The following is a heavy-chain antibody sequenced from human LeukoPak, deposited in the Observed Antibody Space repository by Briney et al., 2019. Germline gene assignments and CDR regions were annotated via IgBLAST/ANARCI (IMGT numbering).Heavy chain of an antibody. CDR2: INPNSGGT. Sequence: ASVKVSCKASGYTFTGYYMHWVRQAPGQGLEWMGWINPNSGGTNYAQKFQGRVTMTRDTSISTAYMELSSLRSEDTAVYYCARSVYSVAATFYGMDVWGQGTTVTVSS. J-gene: IGHJ6*02. CDR3: ARSVYSVAATFYGMDV. V-gene: IGHV1-2*02. CDR1: GYTFTGYY. D-gene: IGHD2-15*01.